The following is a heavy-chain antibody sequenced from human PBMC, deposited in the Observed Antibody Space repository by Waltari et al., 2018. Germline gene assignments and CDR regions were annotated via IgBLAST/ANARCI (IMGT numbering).Heavy chain of an antibody. D-gene: IGHD3-3*01. CDR3: ASYYDFWSGYYH. J-gene: IGHJ5*02. CDR2: IKQDGSEK. V-gene: IGHV3-7*01. Sequence: EVQLVESGGGLVPPGRSLRLACAASGFTFSSYRMSLGRQAPGKGLEWVANIKQDGSEKYYVDSVKGRFTISRDNAKNSLYLQMNSLRAEDTAVYYCASYYDFWSGYYHWGQGTLVTVSS. CDR1: GFTFSSYR.